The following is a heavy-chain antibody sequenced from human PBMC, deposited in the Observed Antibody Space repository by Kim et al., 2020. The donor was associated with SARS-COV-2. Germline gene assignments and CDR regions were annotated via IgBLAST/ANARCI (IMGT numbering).Heavy chain of an antibody. V-gene: IGHV4-59*13. Sequence: SETLSLTCTVSGGSINNYYWTWIRQPPGKGLEWIGYIYYSGNTNYNPSLKSRVTISVDTSKNQFSLKLNSVTAADTAVYFCARLRFSPLYGMDVWGQGTT. CDR1: GGSINNYY. J-gene: IGHJ6*02. D-gene: IGHD3-3*01. CDR3: ARLRFSPLYGMDV. CDR2: IYYSGNT.